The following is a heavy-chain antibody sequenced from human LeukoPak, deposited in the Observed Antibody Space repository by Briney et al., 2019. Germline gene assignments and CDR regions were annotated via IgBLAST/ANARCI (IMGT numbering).Heavy chain of an antibody. V-gene: IGHV3-21*01. CDR3: ARGTDSGYDSTGSFDY. CDR1: GFTFNAYS. J-gene: IGHJ4*02. CDR2: ITSSGSYI. D-gene: IGHD5-12*01. Sequence: GGSLRLSCAVSGFTFNAYSMNWVRQAPGQGLEWVSSITSSGSYIYYRDSLKGRFTISRDNAKNSLYLQLNSLRDDDTAVYYCARGTDSGYDSTGSFDYWGQGALVTVSS.